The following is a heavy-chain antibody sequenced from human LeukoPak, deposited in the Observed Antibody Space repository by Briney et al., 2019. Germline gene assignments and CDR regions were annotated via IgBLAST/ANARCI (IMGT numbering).Heavy chain of an antibody. CDR2: ISSSSSYI. CDR1: GFTFSSYW. J-gene: IGHJ4*02. CDR3: ARVGWLQPIDY. V-gene: IGHV3-21*01. D-gene: IGHD5-24*01. Sequence: PGGSLRLSCAASGFTFSSYWMSWVRQAPGKGLEWVSSISSSSSYIYYADSVKGRFTISRDNAKNSLYLQMNSLRAEDTAVYYCARVGWLQPIDYWGQGTLVTVSS.